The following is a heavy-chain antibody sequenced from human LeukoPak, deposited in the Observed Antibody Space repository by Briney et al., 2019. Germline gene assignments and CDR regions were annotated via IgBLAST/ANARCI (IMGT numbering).Heavy chain of an antibody. J-gene: IGHJ5*02. CDR3: ARDPSSGWYLKGWFDP. D-gene: IGHD6-19*01. CDR2: IRYDGSNK. CDR1: GFTFSNYG. Sequence: GGSLRLSRAASGFTFSNYGMHWVRQAPGKGLEWVAFIRYDGSNKYYADSVKGRFTISRDNSKNTLYLQMNSLRAEDTAVYYCARDPSSGWYLKGWFDPWGQGTLVTVSS. V-gene: IGHV3-30*02.